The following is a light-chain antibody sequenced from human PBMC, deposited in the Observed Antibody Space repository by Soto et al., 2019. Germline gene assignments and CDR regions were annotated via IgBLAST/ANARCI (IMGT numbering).Light chain of an antibody. CDR3: LQDYNYPRT. V-gene: IGKV1-6*01. CDR2: GTS. Sequence: AIQMTQSPSSLSASVGDRVTITCRASQGIGTELGWYQQRPGKAPRLLIYGTSTLEHGVPSRFSGSGSDTDFTLIISSLQPEDFATYYCLQDYNYPRTFGQRTKVEIK. J-gene: IGKJ1*01. CDR1: QGIGTE.